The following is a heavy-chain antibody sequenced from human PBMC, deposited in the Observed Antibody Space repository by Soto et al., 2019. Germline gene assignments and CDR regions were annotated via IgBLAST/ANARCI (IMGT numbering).Heavy chain of an antibody. CDR3: ATLGGSATFYIDY. J-gene: IGHJ4*02. Sequence: PSETLSLTCTVSGGSISSYYWSWIRQPPGKGLEWIGYIYYSGSTNYNPSLKSRVTISLDTSKNQFSLKLNSVTAADTAVYYFATLGGSATFYIDYWGQGMLVT. CDR2: IYYSGST. CDR1: GGSISSYY. V-gene: IGHV4-59*01. D-gene: IGHD3-10*01.